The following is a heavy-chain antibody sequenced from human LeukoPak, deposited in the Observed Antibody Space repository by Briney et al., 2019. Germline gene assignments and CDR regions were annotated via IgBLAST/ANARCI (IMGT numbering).Heavy chain of an antibody. CDR2: IYPGDSDT. CDR1: GYSFTSYW. D-gene: IGHD6-19*01. J-gene: IGHJ4*02. V-gene: IGHV5-51*01. Sequence: GESLKISCKGSGYSFTSYWIGWVRQMPGKGLEWMGIIYPGDSDTRYSPSFQGQVTVSADKSISTAYLQWSSLKASDTAMYYCARHSLYDSGWSYYFDYWGQGTLVTVSS. CDR3: ARHSLYDSGWSYYFDY.